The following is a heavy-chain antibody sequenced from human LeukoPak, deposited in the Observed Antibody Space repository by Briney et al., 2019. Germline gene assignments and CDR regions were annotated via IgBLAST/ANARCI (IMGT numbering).Heavy chain of an antibody. J-gene: IGHJ3*02. V-gene: IGHV4-30-4*07. CDR1: GGSISSGGYS. CDR3: AKGRFHYYDSSDYSIFAFDI. CDR2: IYYSGST. D-gene: IGHD3-22*01. Sequence: SETLSLTCAVSGGSISSGGYSWSWIRQPPGKGLEWIGYIYYSGSTYYNPSLKSRVTISVDTSKNQFSLKLSSVTAADTAVYYCAKGRFHYYDSSDYSIFAFDIWGQGTMVIVSS.